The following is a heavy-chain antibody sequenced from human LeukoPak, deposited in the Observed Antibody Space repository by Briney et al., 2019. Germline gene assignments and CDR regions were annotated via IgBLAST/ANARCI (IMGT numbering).Heavy chain of an antibody. CDR2: LSGTVVYI. J-gene: IGHJ3*02. CDR1: GFTFSSYT. V-gene: IGHV3-21*05. Sequence: PGGALRLSSVHSGFTFSSYTMNWVRQAPGTGLRWFPFLSGTVVYIFYEDLRKGRFTTSKNNAKTSLYLQMNSLRAGDTVVYYCARSLRDAFDIWGQGTMVTVSS. CDR3: ARSLRDAFDI.